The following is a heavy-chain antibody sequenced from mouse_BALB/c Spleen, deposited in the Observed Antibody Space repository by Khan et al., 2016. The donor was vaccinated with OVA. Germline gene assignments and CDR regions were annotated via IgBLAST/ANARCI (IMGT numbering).Heavy chain of an antibody. V-gene: IGHV2-6-5*01. CDR1: GFSLTDYA. CDR2: LWAGGSK. J-gene: IGHJ4*01. Sequence: QVQLKESGPGLVAPSQSLSITCTVSGFSLTDYAVSWIRQPPGKGLEWLGVLWAGGSKYYNSDLNSRLSISKDNSRSQVFLNMNSLQTDDTAMYYCAKDPPYYAMDSWGQGISVTVSS. CDR3: AKDPPYYAMDS.